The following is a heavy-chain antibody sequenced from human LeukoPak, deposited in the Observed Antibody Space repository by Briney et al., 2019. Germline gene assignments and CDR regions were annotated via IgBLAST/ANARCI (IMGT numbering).Heavy chain of an antibody. V-gene: IGHV3-30-3*01. D-gene: IGHD3-9*01. CDR3: ARVYFDWLLWGYFGY. Sequence: GGSLRLSCAASGFTFSGYAMHWVRQAPRKGLEWVAVISYDGSNKCYADSVKGRFTISRDNSKNTLYLQMNSLRAEDTAVYYCARVYFDWLLWGYFGYWGQGTLVTVSS. CDR2: ISYDGSNK. CDR1: GFTFSGYA. J-gene: IGHJ4*02.